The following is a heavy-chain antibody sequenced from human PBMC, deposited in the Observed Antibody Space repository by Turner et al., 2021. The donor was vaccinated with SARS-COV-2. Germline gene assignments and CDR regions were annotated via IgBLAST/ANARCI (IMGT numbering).Heavy chain of an antibody. CDR1: GFPFRSYA. CDR2: IRGSGGRT. Sequence: EVKLLESGGGLVQPGGSLRPSSSASGFPFRSYAMSWVRQGPGKGLEWVSAIRGSGGRTYYADSVKGRFTISRDNSKNTLYLQMNSLRAEDTAVYYCAKTHGAAAGTFDYWGQGTLVTVSS. V-gene: IGHV3-23*01. D-gene: IGHD6-13*01. J-gene: IGHJ4*02. CDR3: AKTHGAAAGTFDY.